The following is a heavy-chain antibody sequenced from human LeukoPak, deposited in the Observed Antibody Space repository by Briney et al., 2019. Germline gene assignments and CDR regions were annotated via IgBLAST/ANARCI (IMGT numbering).Heavy chain of an antibody. V-gene: IGHV3-7*03. CDR1: GFTFSNYW. CDR2: IKQNGNDK. Sequence: GGPLRLSCAASGFTFSNYWMTWVRQAPGKGLEWVANIKQNGNDKYYVDSVKGRFTISRDNTKSSLFLQMNSLRAEDTAVYYCAVTRTRGDHWGQGTLVTVSS. CDR3: AVTRTRGDH. D-gene: IGHD2-21*01. J-gene: IGHJ4*02.